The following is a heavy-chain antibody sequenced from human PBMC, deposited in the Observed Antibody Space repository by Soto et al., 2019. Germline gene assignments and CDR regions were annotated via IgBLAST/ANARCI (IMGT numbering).Heavy chain of an antibody. CDR1: GFIFTNYA. Sequence: PGGSLRLSCAASGFIFTNYAMNWVRQAPGKGLEWVSVIGGRGNSAYYADSVQGRFTISRDNSKNTLSLQMSSLTADDTDIYYCVREGRSSFDFWGRGTMVTV. CDR3: VREGRSSFDF. D-gene: IGHD2-15*01. CDR2: IGGRGNSA. J-gene: IGHJ3*01. V-gene: IGHV3-23*01.